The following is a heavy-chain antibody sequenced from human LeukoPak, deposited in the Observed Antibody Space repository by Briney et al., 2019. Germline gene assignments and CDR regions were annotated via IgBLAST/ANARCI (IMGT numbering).Heavy chain of an antibody. J-gene: IGHJ4*02. V-gene: IGHV3-30*04. CDR1: GFTFSAYG. D-gene: IGHD5-24*01. Sequence: PGGSLRLSCAVSGFTFSAYGMHWVRQAPGKGLEWVAVISYDGSYQAYAVSVKGRFTVSRDSSKNTLNLQLNSLRPEDTGLYYCARERRRDGYNYKDYWGQGTQVSVSS. CDR3: ARERRRDGYNYKDY. CDR2: ISYDGSYQ.